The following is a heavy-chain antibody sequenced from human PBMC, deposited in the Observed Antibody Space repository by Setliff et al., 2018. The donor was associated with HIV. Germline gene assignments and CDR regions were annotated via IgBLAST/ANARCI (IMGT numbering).Heavy chain of an antibody. D-gene: IGHD2-8*01. V-gene: IGHV3-7*01. Sequence: GGSLRLSCAASGFTFSSYWMSWVRQAPGKGLEWVANIKQDGSEKYYVDSVKGRFTISRDNAKNTLSLQMNSLRVEDTATYYCARDRLTNVRYWTSDYWGQGTLVTVSS. CDR3: ARDRLTNVRYWTSDY. CDR2: IKQDGSEK. CDR1: GFTFSSYW. J-gene: IGHJ4*02.